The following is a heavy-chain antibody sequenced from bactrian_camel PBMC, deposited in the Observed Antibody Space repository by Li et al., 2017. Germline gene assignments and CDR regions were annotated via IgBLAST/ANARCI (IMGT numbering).Heavy chain of an antibody. CDR1: GFTFSAYY. V-gene: IGHV3S1*01. D-gene: IGHD1*01. Sequence: VQLVESGGGLVQPGGSLRLSCATSGFTFSAYYMNWVRQAPGKGLEWVAGRVHTGGGSTYYADSVKGRFTISKDNIKNTLYLQMNSLKPEDTGVYYCAAMSWPEGGLGQGTQVTVS. CDR2: RVHTGGGST. J-gene: IGHJ4*01.